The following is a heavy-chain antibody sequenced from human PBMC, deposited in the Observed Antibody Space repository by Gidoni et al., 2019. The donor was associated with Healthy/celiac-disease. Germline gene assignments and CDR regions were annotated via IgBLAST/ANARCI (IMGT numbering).Heavy chain of an antibody. Sequence: QVQLVQSGAEVKKPGASVKFSCKASGYTFTSYYMHWVRQAPGQGLEWMGIINPSGGSTSYAQKFQGRVTMTRDTSTSTVYMELSSLRSEDTAVYYCARYLQKEWFDPWGQGTLVTVSS. CDR3: ARYLQKEWFDP. CDR2: INPSGGST. CDR1: GYTFTSYY. V-gene: IGHV1-46*01. J-gene: IGHJ5*02. D-gene: IGHD1-1*01.